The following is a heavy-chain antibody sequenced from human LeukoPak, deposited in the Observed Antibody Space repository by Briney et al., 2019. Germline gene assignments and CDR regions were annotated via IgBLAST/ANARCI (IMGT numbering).Heavy chain of an antibody. CDR1: GGSIRSSYYY. CDR3: ARDGPWGNGYFDY. V-gene: IGHV4-39*07. Sequence: SETLSLTCTVSGGSIRSSYYYWGWIRQPPGKGLEWIGSIYDSGSTYYDPSLKSRVTISVDTSKNQFSLKLSSVTAADTAVYYCARDGPWGNGYFDYWGQGTLVTVSS. J-gene: IGHJ4*02. CDR2: IYDSGST. D-gene: IGHD7-27*01.